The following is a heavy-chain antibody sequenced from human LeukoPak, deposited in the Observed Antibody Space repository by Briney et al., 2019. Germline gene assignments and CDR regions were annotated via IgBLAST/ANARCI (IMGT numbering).Heavy chain of an antibody. D-gene: IGHD4-17*01. CDR2: IHYSGST. CDR1: GASISSYY. CDR3: ARVGGDYFDFDY. Sequence: PSETLSLTCTVSGASISSYYWSWIRQPPGKGLEWIGYIHYSGSTNYNPSLKSRVTISVDTSKNQFSLKLSSVTAADTAVYYCARVGGDYFDFDYWGQGTLVTVSS. J-gene: IGHJ4*02. V-gene: IGHV4-59*01.